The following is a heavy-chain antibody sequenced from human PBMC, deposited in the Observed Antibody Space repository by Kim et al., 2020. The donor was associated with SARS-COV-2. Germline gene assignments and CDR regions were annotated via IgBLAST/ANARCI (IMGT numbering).Heavy chain of an antibody. Sequence: SETLSLTCTVSGGSISSGGYYWSWIRQHPGKGLEWIGYIYYSGSTYYNPSLKSRVTISVDTSKNQFSLKLSSVTAADTAVYYCARRIPFGRHYYGMDVWGQGTTVTVSS. D-gene: IGHD3-10*01. J-gene: IGHJ6*02. V-gene: IGHV4-31*03. CDR1: GGSISSGGYY. CDR3: ARRIPFGRHYYGMDV. CDR2: IYYSGST.